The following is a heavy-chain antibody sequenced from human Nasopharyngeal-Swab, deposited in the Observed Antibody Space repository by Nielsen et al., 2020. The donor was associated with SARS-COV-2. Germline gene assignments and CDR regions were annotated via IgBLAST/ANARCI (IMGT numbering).Heavy chain of an antibody. Sequence: KVSCKASGYNFATYWIGWVRRMPGEGLRWMGLIYPGDSDTRYSPSLQGQVTISADRSITTAYLQWSSLKASDTAMYYCARLPMRAASGRGAFDIWGQGTMVTVSS. CDR1: GYNFATYW. CDR2: IYPGDSDT. CDR3: ARLPMRAASGRGAFDI. D-gene: IGHD6-13*01. V-gene: IGHV5-51*01. J-gene: IGHJ3*02.